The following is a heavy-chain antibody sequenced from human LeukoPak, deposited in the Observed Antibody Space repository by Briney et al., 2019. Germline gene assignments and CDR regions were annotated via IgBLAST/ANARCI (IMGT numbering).Heavy chain of an antibody. J-gene: IGHJ4*02. Sequence: KTGGSLRLSCAASGFTFSSYSVNWVRQAPGKGLEWVSSISSSSSYIYYADSVKGRFTISRDNAKNSLYLQMNSLRAEDTAVYYCARGFFDYVWGSYRSISFDYWGQGPLVTVSS. D-gene: IGHD3-16*02. V-gene: IGHV3-21*01. CDR2: ISSSSSYI. CDR1: GFTFSSYS. CDR3: ARGFFDYVWGSYRSISFDY.